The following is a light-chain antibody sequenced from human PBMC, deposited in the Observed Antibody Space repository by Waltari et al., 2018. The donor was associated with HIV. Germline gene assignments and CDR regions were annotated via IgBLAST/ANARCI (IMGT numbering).Light chain of an antibody. CDR3: AAWDYSLSGWV. CDR1: NSNVGISY. CDR2: GIN. J-gene: IGLJ3*02. Sequence: QSVLTQPPSASGTPGQRVTISCSGSNSNVGISYVYWYQQRPGTTPKLVIYGINQRPSVVPDRFSGSKSGTSVSLVISGIRSEDEADYYCAAWDYSLSGWVFGGGTKLTVL. V-gene: IGLV1-47*01.